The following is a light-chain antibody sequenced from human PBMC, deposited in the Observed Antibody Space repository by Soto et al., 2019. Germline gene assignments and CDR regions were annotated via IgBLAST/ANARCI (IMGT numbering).Light chain of an antibody. J-gene: IGKJ5*01. CDR3: QQYNSWPPIT. CDR2: GAS. V-gene: IGKV3-15*01. Sequence: IVLTQSPATLSLSPGESATLSCRASRSVSSYLAGYQQRPGQAPRLVIYGASTRATGIPDRFSGGGCGTEFTLTISRLRSEDFAVYYCQQYNSWPPITFGQGTRLEIK. CDR1: RSVSSY.